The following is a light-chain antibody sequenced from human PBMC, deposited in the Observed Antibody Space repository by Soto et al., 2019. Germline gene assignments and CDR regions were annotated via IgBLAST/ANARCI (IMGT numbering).Light chain of an antibody. J-gene: IGLJ1*01. CDR1: SSDVGSYNL. Sequence: QSVLTQPASVSGSPGQSIAISCTGTSSDVGSYNLVSWYQQHPGKAPKVMIYEVSKRPSGVSDRFSGSKSGNTASLTISGLQADDEADYYCCSYAGSGTYVFGTGTKVTVL. V-gene: IGLV2-23*02. CDR3: CSYAGSGTYV. CDR2: EVS.